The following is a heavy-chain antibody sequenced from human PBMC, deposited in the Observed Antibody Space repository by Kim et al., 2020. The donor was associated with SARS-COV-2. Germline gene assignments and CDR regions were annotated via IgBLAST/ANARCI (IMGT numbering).Heavy chain of an antibody. J-gene: IGHJ4*02. CDR3: ARHGNPAYTDSWYDY. Sequence: PSLKSRVTISVDPSKNQFSLKMTSVTAADTAVYYCARHGNPAYTDSWYDYWGQGTLVTVSS. D-gene: IGHD6-13*01. V-gene: IGHV4-59*08.